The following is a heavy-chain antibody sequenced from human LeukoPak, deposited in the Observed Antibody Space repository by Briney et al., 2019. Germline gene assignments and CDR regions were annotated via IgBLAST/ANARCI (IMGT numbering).Heavy chain of an antibody. CDR3: ARGVRGYDFWSGYYPYFDY. CDR2: INHSGST. V-gene: IGHV4-34*01. J-gene: IGHJ4*02. D-gene: IGHD3-3*01. Sequence: PSETLSLTCAVYGGSFSGYYWSWIRQPPGKGLEWIGEINHSGSTNYNPSLKSRVTISVDTPKNLFSLKLSSVTAADTAVYYCARGVRGYDFWSGYYPYFDYWGQGTLVTVSS. CDR1: GGSFSGYY.